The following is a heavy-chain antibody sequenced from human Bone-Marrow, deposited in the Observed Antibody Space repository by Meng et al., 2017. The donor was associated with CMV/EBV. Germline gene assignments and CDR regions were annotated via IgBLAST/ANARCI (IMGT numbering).Heavy chain of an antibody. J-gene: IGHJ3*02. CDR3: ARDGADSIYGGNEEPDAFDI. D-gene: IGHD4-23*01. V-gene: IGHV4-59*01. Sequence: SETLSLTCSVSGDSISSYYWSWIRQTPGKGLEWIGYIHYSGTTSYNPSLKSRVTISVDTSKNQFSLKLSSVTAADTAVYYCARDGADSIYGGNEEPDAFDIWGQGTMVTVSS. CDR1: GDSISSYY. CDR2: IHYSGTT.